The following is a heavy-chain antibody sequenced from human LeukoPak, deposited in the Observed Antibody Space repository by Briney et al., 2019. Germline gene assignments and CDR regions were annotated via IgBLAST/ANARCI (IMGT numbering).Heavy chain of an antibody. CDR3: ARQNPQYYFDY. V-gene: IGHV4-59*08. Sequence: SETLSLTCTVPGGSISSYYWSWIRQPPGKGLEWIGYIYYSGSTNYNPSLKSRVTISVDTSKNQFSLKLSSVTAADTAVYYCARQNPQYYFDYWGQGTLVAVSS. CDR2: IYYSGST. J-gene: IGHJ4*02. CDR1: GGSISSYY.